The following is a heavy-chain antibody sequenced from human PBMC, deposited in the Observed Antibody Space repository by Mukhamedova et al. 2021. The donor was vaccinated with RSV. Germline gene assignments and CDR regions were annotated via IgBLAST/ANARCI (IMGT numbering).Heavy chain of an antibody. J-gene: IGHJ4*03. CDR3: ARGGRYRKAWGYFYY. V-gene: IGHV4-34*01. D-gene: IGHD1-14*01. Sequence: LKSRVTISVDTSKNQFSLKLSSVTAADTAVYYCARGGRYRKAWGYFYYWGQWNLVTVSS.